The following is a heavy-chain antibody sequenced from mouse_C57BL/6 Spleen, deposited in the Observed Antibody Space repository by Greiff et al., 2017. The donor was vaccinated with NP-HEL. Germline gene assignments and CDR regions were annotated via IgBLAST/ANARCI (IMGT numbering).Heavy chain of an antibody. CDR1: GYTFTSYW. CDR3: ANAQATGGYYAMDY. CDR2: IDPSDSYT. Sequence: QVQLQQSGAELVRPGTSVKLSCKASGYTFTSYWMHWVKQRPGQGLEWIGVIDPSDSYTNYNQKFKGKATLTVDTSSSTAYMQLSSLTSEDSAVYYCANAQATGGYYAMDYWGQGTSVTVSS. D-gene: IGHD3-2*02. J-gene: IGHJ4*01. V-gene: IGHV1-59*01.